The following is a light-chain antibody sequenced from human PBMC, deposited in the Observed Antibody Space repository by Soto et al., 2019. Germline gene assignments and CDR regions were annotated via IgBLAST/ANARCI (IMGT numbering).Light chain of an antibody. CDR3: QQSYSTPTT. CDR2: AAS. CDR1: QSISSY. V-gene: IGKV1-39*01. J-gene: IGKJ1*01. Sequence: DIQMTQSPSSLSASVGDRVTITCRASQSISSYLNWYQQKPGKAPKLLIYAASSLQSGVPSRFSGSGSGTDFTLTISSLQLEDFANYYCQQSYSTPTTFGQGTKVEIK.